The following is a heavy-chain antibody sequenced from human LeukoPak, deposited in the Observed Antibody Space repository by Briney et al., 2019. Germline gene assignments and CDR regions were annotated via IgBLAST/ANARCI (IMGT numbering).Heavy chain of an antibody. J-gene: IGHJ3*02. CDR1: GFTFSTYA. V-gene: IGHV3-23*01. CDR3: ARDFFGGDGEPQGGVNAFDI. D-gene: IGHD3-16*01. Sequence: GGSLRLSCAASGFTFSTYAMNWVRQAPGKGLEWVSTISGSGTNTYYGDSVKGRFTISRDNSKETLYLQMNSLRAEDTALYCCARDFFGGDGEPQGGVNAFDIWGQGTMVTVSS. CDR2: ISGSGTNT.